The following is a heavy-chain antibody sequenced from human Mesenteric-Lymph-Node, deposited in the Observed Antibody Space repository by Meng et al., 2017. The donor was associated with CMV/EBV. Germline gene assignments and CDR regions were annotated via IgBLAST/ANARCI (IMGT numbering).Heavy chain of an antibody. CDR3: ARGLVGATHTYYFDY. CDR1: GGSFSGYY. CDR2: INHSGST. Sequence: QTLSLTCAVYGGSFSGYYWSWIRHPPAKGMEWIGEINHSGSTNYNPSLKSRVTISVDTCKNQFYQKLSSVTAADTAVYYCARGLVGATHTYYFDYWGQGTLVTVSS. D-gene: IGHD1-26*01. V-gene: IGHV4-34*01. J-gene: IGHJ4*02.